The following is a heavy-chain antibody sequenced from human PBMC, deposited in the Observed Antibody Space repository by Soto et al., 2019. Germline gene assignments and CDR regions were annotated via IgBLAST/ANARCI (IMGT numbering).Heavy chain of an antibody. CDR2: LSYDGSNE. J-gene: IGHJ4*02. V-gene: IGHV3-30*18. D-gene: IGHD4-17*01. CDR3: AKVHDYALEY. CDR1: GFIFSNCD. Sequence: QVQLVESGGGVVRPGRSLRLSCVASGFIFSNCDMQWIRQAPGKGLEWVAILSYDGSNEYHADSVKGRFTISRDNFKNTLYLQMNSLRPEDTAIYYCAKVHDYALEYWGQGTLVSVSS.